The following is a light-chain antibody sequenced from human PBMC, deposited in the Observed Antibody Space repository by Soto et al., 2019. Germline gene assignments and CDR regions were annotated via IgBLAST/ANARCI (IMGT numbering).Light chain of an antibody. J-gene: IGLJ1*01. CDR1: SSNIGAGYD. CDR2: GNT. Sequence: QSVLTQPPSVSGAPGQRVTISCTGSSSNIGAGYDVHWYQRLPGTAPKVPIHGNTNRPSGVPDRFSGSKSGTSASLAITGLQAEDESDYYCQSYDSSLSGYVFGTGTKLTVL. CDR3: QSYDSSLSGYV. V-gene: IGLV1-40*01.